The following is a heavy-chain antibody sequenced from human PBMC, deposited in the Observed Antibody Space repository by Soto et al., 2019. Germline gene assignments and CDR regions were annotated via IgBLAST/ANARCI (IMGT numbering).Heavy chain of an antibody. V-gene: IGHV1-69*13. CDR3: ARDSKVNPGFCDI. Sequence: SVKVSCKASGGTFSSYAISWVRQAPGQGLEWMGGIIPIFGTANYAQKFQGRVTITADESTSTAYMELSSLRSEDTAVYYCARDSKVNPGFCDIWGQGTMVTVSS. D-gene: IGHD3-3*01. J-gene: IGHJ3*02. CDR1: GGTFSSYA. CDR2: IIPIFGTA.